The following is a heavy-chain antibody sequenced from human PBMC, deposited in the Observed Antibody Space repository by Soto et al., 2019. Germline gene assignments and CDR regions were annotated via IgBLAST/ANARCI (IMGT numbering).Heavy chain of an antibody. CDR1: GGTFSSYA. CDR2: IIPIFGTA. J-gene: IGHJ4*02. Sequence: SVKVSCKASGGTFSSYAISWVRQAPGQGLEWMGGIIPIFGTANYAQKFQGRVTITTNNSISTAYMELSSLRSEDTAVYYCARAVYDFWSGYYAIWGQGTLVTVSS. CDR3: ARAVYDFWSGYYAI. D-gene: IGHD3-3*01. V-gene: IGHV1-69*05.